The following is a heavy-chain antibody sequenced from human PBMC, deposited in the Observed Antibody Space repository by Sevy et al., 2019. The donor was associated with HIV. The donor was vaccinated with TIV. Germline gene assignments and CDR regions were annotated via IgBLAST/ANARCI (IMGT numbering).Heavy chain of an antibody. D-gene: IGHD6-13*01. CDR1: GFTFSSYA. Sequence: GGSLRLSCAASGFTFSSYAMSWVRQAPGKGLEWVSAISGRGGSTYYADSVKGRFTISRDNSKNTLYLQMNSLRAEDTAVYYCAKAPSIAAAGPRGDYFDYWGQRTLVTVSS. J-gene: IGHJ4*02. CDR2: ISGRGGST. V-gene: IGHV3-23*01. CDR3: AKAPSIAAAGPRGDYFDY.